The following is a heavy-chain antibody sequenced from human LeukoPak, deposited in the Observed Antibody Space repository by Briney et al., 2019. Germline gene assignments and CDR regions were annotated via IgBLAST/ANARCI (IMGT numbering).Heavy chain of an antibody. V-gene: IGHV4-61*08. Sequence: SETLSLTCTVSGGSISSGGYYWSWIRQHPGKGLEWIGYIYYSGSTNYNPSLKSRVTISVDTSKNQFSLKLSSVTAADTAVYYCARVLRDRFYPDYWGQGTLVTVSS. CDR3: ARVLRDRFYPDY. D-gene: IGHD3-10*01. CDR2: IYYSGST. CDR1: GGSISSGGYY. J-gene: IGHJ4*02.